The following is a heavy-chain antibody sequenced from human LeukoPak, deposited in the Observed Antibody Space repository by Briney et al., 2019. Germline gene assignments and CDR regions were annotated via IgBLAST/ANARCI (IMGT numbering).Heavy chain of an antibody. D-gene: IGHD6-13*01. CDR2: INHSGST. V-gene: IGHV4-34*01. CDR1: GGSFSGYY. CDR3: ARTGTPSSWYAPPSYVDY. Sequence: SETLSLTCAVYGGSFSGYYWSWIRQPPGKGLEWIGEINHSGSTNYNPSLKSRVTISVDTSKNHFSLKLSSVTAADTALYYCARTGTPSSWYAPPSYVDYWGQGTLVTVSS. J-gene: IGHJ4*02.